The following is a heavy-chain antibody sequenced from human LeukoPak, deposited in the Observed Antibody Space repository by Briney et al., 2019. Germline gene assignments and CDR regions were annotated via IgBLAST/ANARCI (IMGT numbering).Heavy chain of an antibody. D-gene: IGHD3-10*01. CDR2: IYYSGST. Sequence: PSETLSLTCTVSGGSISSSSYYWGWIRQPPGKGLEWIGSIYYSGSTYYNPSLKSRVTISVDTSKNQFSLKLSSVTAADTAVYYCARGWFGELFNAFDIWGQGTMVTVSS. J-gene: IGHJ3*02. CDR1: GGSISSSSYY. CDR3: ARGWFGELFNAFDI. V-gene: IGHV4-39*07.